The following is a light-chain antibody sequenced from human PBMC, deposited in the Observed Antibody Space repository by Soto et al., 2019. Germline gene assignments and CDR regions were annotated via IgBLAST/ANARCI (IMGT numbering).Light chain of an antibody. CDR2: EVS. Sequence: QSALTQPPSASWSPGQSVTISCTGTGSDVGGYNYVSWYQHHPGKAPKLMLYEVSTRPSGVPDRFSGSKSGNTASLTVSGLQAEDEADYYCSSYAGSNIYVVFGGGTKLTVL. V-gene: IGLV2-8*01. CDR1: GSDVGGYNY. J-gene: IGLJ2*01. CDR3: SSYAGSNIYVV.